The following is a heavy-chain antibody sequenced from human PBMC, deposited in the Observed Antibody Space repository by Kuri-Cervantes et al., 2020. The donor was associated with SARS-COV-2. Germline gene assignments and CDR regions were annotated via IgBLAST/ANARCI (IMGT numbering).Heavy chain of an antibody. CDR3: ARDREVLSYYYYYMDV. J-gene: IGHJ6*03. CDR1: GFTFGDYA. D-gene: IGHD3-10*01. CDR2: ISYDTTNK. V-gene: IGHV3-30*04. Sequence: GGSLRLSCTASGFTFGDYAMSWVRQAPGKGLEWVAIISYDTTNKYYADSVKGRFTVSRDDSKSMVYLQMNSLRPEDTALYYCARDREVLSYYYYYMDVWGKGTTVTVSS.